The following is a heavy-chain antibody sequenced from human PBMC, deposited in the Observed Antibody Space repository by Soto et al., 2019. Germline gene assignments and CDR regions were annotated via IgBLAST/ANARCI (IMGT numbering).Heavy chain of an antibody. CDR2: IIPIFGTA. D-gene: IGHD3-22*01. Sequence: SVKVSCKASGGTFSSYAISWVRQAPGQGLERMGGIIPIFGTANYAQKFQGRVTITADESTSTAYMELGSLRSEDTAVYYCARESKYYYDSSGYYLFDYWGQGTLVTVSS. CDR1: GGTFSSYA. J-gene: IGHJ4*02. CDR3: ARESKYYYDSSGYYLFDY. V-gene: IGHV1-69*13.